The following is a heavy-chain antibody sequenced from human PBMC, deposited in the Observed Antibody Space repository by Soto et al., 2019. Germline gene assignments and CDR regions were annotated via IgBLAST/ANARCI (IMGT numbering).Heavy chain of an antibody. CDR2: ISGGGDGT. Sequence: GGSLRLSCAASVFTFSNYAMNLVRQAPGKGLEWVSSISGGGDGTYYADSVKGRFTISRDNSRNTVSLQMNSLRAEDTAVYYCAKKAPGGYGGDFDDWGQGTLVTVSS. D-gene: IGHD4-17*01. CDR3: AKKAPGGYGGDFDD. V-gene: IGHV3-23*01. J-gene: IGHJ4*02. CDR1: VFTFSNYA.